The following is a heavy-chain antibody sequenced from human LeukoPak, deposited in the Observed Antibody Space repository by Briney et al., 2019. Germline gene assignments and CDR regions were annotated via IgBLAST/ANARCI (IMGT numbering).Heavy chain of an antibody. CDR1: GGSISSSSYY. J-gene: IGHJ6*02. V-gene: IGHV4-39*07. D-gene: IGHD2-2*01. Sequence: SETLSLTCTVSGGSISSSSYYWGWIRQPPGKGLEWIGSIYYGGSSYYNPSLKSRVTISVDTSNNQFSLKVNSVTAADTAVYYCARDAGHQLSRRNYYAMDAWGQGTTVTVSS. CDR2: IYYGGSS. CDR3: ARDAGHQLSRRNYYAMDA.